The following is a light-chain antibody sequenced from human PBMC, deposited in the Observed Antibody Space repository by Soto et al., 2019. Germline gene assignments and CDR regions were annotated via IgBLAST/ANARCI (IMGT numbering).Light chain of an antibody. V-gene: IGKV3-20*01. Sequence: EIVLTQSPGTLSLSPGERATLSCRASQTLSNSFIAWYQQKPGQAPRLLIYDTSSRATGVPDRYSASGSGTDFTLTISRLEPEDCAVFFCQQYGTSEIIFGQGTRREIK. J-gene: IGKJ5*01. CDR1: QTLSNSF. CDR2: DTS. CDR3: QQYGTSEII.